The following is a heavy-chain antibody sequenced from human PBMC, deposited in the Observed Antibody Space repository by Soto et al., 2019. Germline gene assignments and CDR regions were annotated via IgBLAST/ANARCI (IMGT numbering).Heavy chain of an antibody. CDR3: ARGPRYSYGSHAPSYSYYYYYGMDV. CDR1: GGSFSGYY. D-gene: IGHD5-18*01. J-gene: IGHJ6*02. Sequence: QVQLQQWGAGLLKPSETLSLTCAVYGGSFSGYYWSWIRQPPGKGLEWIGEINHSGSTNYNPSLKSRVTISVDTSKNQFSLKLSSVTAADTAVYYCARGPRYSYGSHAPSYSYYYYYGMDVWGQGTTVTVSS. V-gene: IGHV4-34*01. CDR2: INHSGST.